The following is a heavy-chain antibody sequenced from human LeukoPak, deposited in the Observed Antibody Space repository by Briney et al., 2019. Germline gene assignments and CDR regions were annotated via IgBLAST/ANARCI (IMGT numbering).Heavy chain of an antibody. CDR1: GFTFTTYS. CDR2: ITTTSSII. J-gene: IGHJ6*02. D-gene: IGHD2-2*03. CDR3: TKDMDPGGINV. V-gene: IGHV3-48*04. Sequence: PGGSLRLSCAASGFTFTTYSMNWVRQAPGKGLEWVSYITTTSSIIYYADSVRGRFTVSRDRAKNSLYLQMNYLRPEDTALYFCTKDMDPGGINVWGQGTTVIVSS.